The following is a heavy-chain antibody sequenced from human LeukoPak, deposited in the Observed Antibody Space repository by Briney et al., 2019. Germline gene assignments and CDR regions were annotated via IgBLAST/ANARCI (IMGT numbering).Heavy chain of an antibody. V-gene: IGHV3-23*01. J-gene: IGHJ4*02. Sequence: GGSLRLSCEASGFXFSSFAMSWVRQAPGKGLEWFSSIGGTGTVTYYGDSVKGRFTISRDNSKKTVHLEMSVLRSDDTAVYYCAKDLYGDGGYCFEYWGQGTLVTVSS. CDR3: AKDLYGDGGYCFEY. CDR1: GFXFSSFA. D-gene: IGHD2-21*01. CDR2: IGGTGTVT.